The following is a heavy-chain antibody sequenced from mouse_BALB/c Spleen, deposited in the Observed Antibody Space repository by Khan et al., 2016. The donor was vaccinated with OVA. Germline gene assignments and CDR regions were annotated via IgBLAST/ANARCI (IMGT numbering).Heavy chain of an antibody. CDR1: GYTFNNYW. Sequence: QVQLQQSGAELAKPGASVKMSCKAFGYTFNNYWMHWVKQRPGQGMEWIGYINPRTGYSEYNQKFKDKATLTAEKSSSAAYMQLSSLTSEDSAVXYCATSGHYCSSYYSAMDYCCQGPSVPVSS. CDR3: ATSGHYCSSYYSAMDY. J-gene: IGHJ4*01. V-gene: IGHV1-7*01. D-gene: IGHD1-1*01. CDR2: INPRTGYS.